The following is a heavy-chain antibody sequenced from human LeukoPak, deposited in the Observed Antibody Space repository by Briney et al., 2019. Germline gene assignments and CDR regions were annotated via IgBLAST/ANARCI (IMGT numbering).Heavy chain of an antibody. CDR2: ITGGGA. D-gene: IGHD1-26*01. V-gene: IGHV3-23*01. CDR1: GFSFSTYA. CDR3: AKDLSGRSYSYYYMDV. J-gene: IGHJ6*03. Sequence: GGSLRLSCAASGFSFSTYAMSWVRQAPGKGLEWVSTITGGGAYYADSVRGRFTISRDNSKNTLFLQMNSLRAEDTAVYSCAKDLSGRSYSYYYMDVWGRGTTVTVSS.